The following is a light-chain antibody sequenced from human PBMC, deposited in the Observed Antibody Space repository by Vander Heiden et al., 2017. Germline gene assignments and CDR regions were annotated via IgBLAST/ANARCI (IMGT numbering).Light chain of an antibody. CDR2: DAS. Sequence: DIVFTQSPATLFLSPGDSAPLSCRASQSVSSYLAWYQQKPGQAPRLLIYDASNRATGIPARFSGSGSGTDFTLTISSLEPEDFAVYYCQQRSNWPLTFGGGTKVEIK. J-gene: IGKJ4*01. V-gene: IGKV3-11*01. CDR1: QSVSSY. CDR3: QQRSNWPLT.